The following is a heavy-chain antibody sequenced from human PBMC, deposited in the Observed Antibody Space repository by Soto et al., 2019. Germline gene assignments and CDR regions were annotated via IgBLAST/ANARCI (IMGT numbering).Heavy chain of an antibody. CDR3: ARGYCSSTICYIWDNWFDP. J-gene: IGHJ5*02. CDR2: IYYSGRT. V-gene: IGHV4-59*01. CDR1: GGSISSYY. Sequence: SETLSLTCTVSGGSISSYYWSWIRQPPGKGLEWIGYIYYSGRTNYNPSLKSRVTISVDTSKNQFSLKLSSVTAADTAVYYCARGYCSSTICYIWDNWFDPWGQGTLVTAPQ. D-gene: IGHD2-2*02.